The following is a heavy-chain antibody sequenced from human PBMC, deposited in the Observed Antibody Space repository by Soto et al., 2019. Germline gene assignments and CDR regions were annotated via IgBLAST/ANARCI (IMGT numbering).Heavy chain of an antibody. CDR2: IGPYNDNT. V-gene: IGHV1-18*01. CDR1: GYTFSDYG. Sequence: QVQLVQSGGEVKKPGASVKVSCKASGYTFSDYGISWVRQAPGQGLEWMGWIGPYNDNTNYAQKFQGRVTMTRDTSTTTAYMELRGLRSDDTAVYYCALDFWSGYYIRHFDYWGQGTLVIVSS. CDR3: ALDFWSGYYIRHFDY. J-gene: IGHJ4*02. D-gene: IGHD3-3*01.